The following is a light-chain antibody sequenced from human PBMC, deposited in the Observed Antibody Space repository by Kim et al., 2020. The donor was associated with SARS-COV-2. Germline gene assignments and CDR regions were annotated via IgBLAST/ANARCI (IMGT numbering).Light chain of an antibody. CDR2: KAS. CDR3: QQCSDFRYS. J-gene: IGKJ2*03. Sequence: DIQMTQSPSTLSASVGDRATITCRASQSISTWLAWYQQKPGKVPRLLIYKASSLESGVPSRFSGSGSGTEFTLTISNLQPDDFATYYCQQCSDFRYSFGQGTKLEI. V-gene: IGKV1-5*03. CDR1: QSISTW.